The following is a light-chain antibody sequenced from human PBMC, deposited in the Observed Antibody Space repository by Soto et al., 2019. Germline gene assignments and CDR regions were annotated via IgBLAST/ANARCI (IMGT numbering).Light chain of an antibody. CDR1: QSVSSN. Sequence: EIVMTQSPATLSVSPGERATLSCRASQSVSSNLAWYQQKPGQAPRLLIYGASTRATDIPARFSGSGSGTEFTLTISSLQAEDFAVYYCQQYKHWPLTFGGGTK. CDR3: QQYKHWPLT. CDR2: GAS. V-gene: IGKV3-15*01. J-gene: IGKJ4*01.